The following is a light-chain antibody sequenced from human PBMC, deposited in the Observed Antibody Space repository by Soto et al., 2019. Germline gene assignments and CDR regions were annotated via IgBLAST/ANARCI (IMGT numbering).Light chain of an antibody. Sequence: QSALTQPPSASGSPGQSVTISCTGTSSDIGGNNYVSWYQQHPGKAPKLMIYEVTKRPSGVPDRFSGSMSGNTASLTVSGLQAEDEADYYCGSNGGSYSDVVFGGGTQLTVL. J-gene: IGLJ2*01. V-gene: IGLV2-8*01. CDR2: EVT. CDR1: SSDIGGNNY. CDR3: GSNGGSYSDVV.